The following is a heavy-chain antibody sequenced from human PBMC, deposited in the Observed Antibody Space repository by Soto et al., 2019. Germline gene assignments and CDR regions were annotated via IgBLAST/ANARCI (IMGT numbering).Heavy chain of an antibody. D-gene: IGHD3-9*01. CDR1: GFSFSDYY. CDR3: ARERYYYGMDV. V-gene: IGHV3-11*01. J-gene: IGHJ6*02. Sequence: QMQLVESGGGLVTPGGSLRLSCAASGFSFSDYYISWIRQAPGKGLEWISYISGDGTTVHYIDSVKGRFTISRDNAKNSLYLQINSLTAEDSAVYSRARERYYYGMDVWGQGTTVTVSS. CDR2: ISGDGTTV.